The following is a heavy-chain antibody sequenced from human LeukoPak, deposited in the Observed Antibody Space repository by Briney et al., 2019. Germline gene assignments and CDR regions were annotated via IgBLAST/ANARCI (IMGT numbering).Heavy chain of an antibody. CDR2: ITHGGQI. CDR3: ARDDRYGSGTLGKRFDP. CDR1: GFIFTSFG. Sequence: GGSLRFSCVASGFIFTSFGMNWVRQAPGKGLEWVSSITHGGQIYYADSVKGRFTISRDNTKNSVYLQMDNLRDDDTAVYFCARDDRYGSGTLGKRFDPWGQGTLVSVSS. D-gene: IGHD3-10*01. J-gene: IGHJ5*02. V-gene: IGHV3-21*01.